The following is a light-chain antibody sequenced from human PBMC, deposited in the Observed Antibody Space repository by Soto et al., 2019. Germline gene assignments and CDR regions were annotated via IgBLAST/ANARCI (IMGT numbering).Light chain of an antibody. V-gene: IGKV1-5*03. Sequence: DIPMTQSPSILSASVGDRVTITCRASQSISSWLAWYQQKPGKAPKLLIYKASSLESGVPSRFSGSGSGTAFTLTISSLQPDDFATYYCQQYSSYSLTFGQGTRVEIK. CDR1: QSISSW. CDR2: KAS. J-gene: IGKJ1*01. CDR3: QQYSSYSLT.